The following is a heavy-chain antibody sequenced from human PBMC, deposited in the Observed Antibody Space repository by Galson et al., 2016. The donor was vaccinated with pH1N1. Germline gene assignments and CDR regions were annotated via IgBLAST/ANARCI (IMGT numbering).Heavy chain of an antibody. CDR2: IGSSGTTI. Sequence: SLRLSCAASGFTFSSYEMNWVRQAPGKGLEWVSYIGSSGTTIYYADDVKGRFTISRDNAKDALYLQMNILRAEETAVYYCTRVDMILAEEYGMDVWGQGTTVTVSS. CDR3: TRVDMILAEEYGMDV. J-gene: IGHJ6*02. CDR1: GFTFSSYE. V-gene: IGHV3-48*03. D-gene: IGHD3-22*01.